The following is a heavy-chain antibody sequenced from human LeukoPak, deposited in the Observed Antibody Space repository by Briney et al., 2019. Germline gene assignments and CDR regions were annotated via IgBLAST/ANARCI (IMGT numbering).Heavy chain of an antibody. CDR2: IYTSGST. D-gene: IGHD3-10*01. V-gene: IGHV4-4*07. CDR1: GLSISSYY. J-gene: IGHJ5*02. CDR3: ARHVSLGIWFGESLNWFDP. Sequence: RPAETLSLTCTVSGLSISSYYWSGIPQPAGKGREDIGRIYTSGSTNYNPSLKSRDTISVATSKTQFSLKLSSVTAADTAVYYCARHVSLGIWFGESLNWFDPWGQGTLVTVSS.